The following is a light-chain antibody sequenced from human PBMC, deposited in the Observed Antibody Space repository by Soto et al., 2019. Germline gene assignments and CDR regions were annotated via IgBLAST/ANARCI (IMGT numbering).Light chain of an antibody. J-gene: IGKJ5*01. CDR2: CAL. CDR3: QQAYSFPIT. V-gene: IGKV1D-12*01. Sequence: IQVTQSPSYVSASVGDRVTITCRASQDIAGYLAWYHHKPVRTPELLIHCALRLQSGVPARLSSSGSAPDLPLSINSLQPEDFATYHWQQAYSFPITFGQRTRLDI. CDR1: QDIAGY.